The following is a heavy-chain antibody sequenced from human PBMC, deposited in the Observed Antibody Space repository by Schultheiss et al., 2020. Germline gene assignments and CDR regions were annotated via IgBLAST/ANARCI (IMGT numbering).Heavy chain of an antibody. J-gene: IGHJ4*02. CDR1: GGSISSYY. CDR3: ARDRSYYDFWSGYSPVYFDY. CDR2: IYYSGST. V-gene: IGHV4-59*01. D-gene: IGHD3-3*01. Sequence: SETLSLTCTVSGGSISSYYWSWIRQPPGKGLEWIGYIYYSGSTNYNPSLKSRVTISVDTSKNQFSLKLSSVTAADTAVYYCARDRSYYDFWSGYSPVYFDYWGQGTLVTVSS.